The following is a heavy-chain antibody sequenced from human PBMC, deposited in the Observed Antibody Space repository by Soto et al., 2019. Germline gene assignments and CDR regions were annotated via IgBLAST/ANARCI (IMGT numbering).Heavy chain of an antibody. V-gene: IGHV1-69*01. CDR3: ARGKTRESRRGGNLVGPSSDALDI. Sequence: QVQLVQSGAEVKKPGSSVKVSCKASGGTFSSYAISWVRQAPGQGLEWMGGIVPIIGAAQYAERFRARGNISADEFTGTAFMELSSVRSDGRAVYHCARGKTRESRRGGNLVGPSSDALDIGDPGPRDTVTS. CDR1: GGTFSSYA. CDR2: IVPIIGAA. J-gene: IGHJ3*02. D-gene: IGHD3-16*01.